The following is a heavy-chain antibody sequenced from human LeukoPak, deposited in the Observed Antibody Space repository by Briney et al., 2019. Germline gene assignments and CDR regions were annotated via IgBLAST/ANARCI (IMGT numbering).Heavy chain of an antibody. Sequence: GGSLRLSCEASGFTFGSHAMYWVRQAPGKGLEWVAGIFGSGGSPHYADPVKGRFTISRDNSRNTVYLQINSLRAEDTAVYYCGKTTVGYSSGQKPAWPADYWGQGTLVTVSS. D-gene: IGHD5-18*01. CDR3: GKTTVGYSSGQKPAWPADY. V-gene: IGHV3-23*01. CDR2: IFGSGGSP. CDR1: GFTFGSHA. J-gene: IGHJ4*02.